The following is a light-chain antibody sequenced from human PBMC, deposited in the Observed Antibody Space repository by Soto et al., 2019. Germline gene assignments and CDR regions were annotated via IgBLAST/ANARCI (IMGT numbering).Light chain of an antibody. CDR2: GAS. J-gene: IGKJ1*01. V-gene: IGKV3-20*01. CDR3: HQYGSAPAWT. CDR1: QSISSSY. Sequence: EIVLTQSPGTLSLFPGERATLSCWASQSISSSYLAWYQQKPGQAPRLLIHGASNRATGIPDRFSGAGSGTDCTLTISRLEPEDFAVYYCHQYGSAPAWTFGQGTKVEIK.